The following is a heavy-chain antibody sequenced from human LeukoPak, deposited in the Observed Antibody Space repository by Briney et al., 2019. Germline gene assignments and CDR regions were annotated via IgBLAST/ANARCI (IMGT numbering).Heavy chain of an antibody. CDR2: ISAYNGNT. J-gene: IGHJ4*02. CDR1: GYTFTSYG. V-gene: IGHV1-18*01. CDR3: ERDSADYYDSSGYYPYFDY. D-gene: IGHD3-22*01. Sequence: ASGKVSCKASGYTFTSYGISWVRQAPGQGLEWMGWISAYNGNTNYAQKLQGRVTMTTDTSTSKAYMELRSLRSDDTDVYYCERDSADYYDSSGYYPYFDYWGQGTLVTVSS.